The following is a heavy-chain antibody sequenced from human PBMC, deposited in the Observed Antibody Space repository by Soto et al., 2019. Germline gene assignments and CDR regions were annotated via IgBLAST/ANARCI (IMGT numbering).Heavy chain of an antibody. V-gene: IGHV1-69*13. CDR2: IIPFFKAT. J-gene: IGHJ6*02. Sequence: SVKVSCKVSGGTFSSHAISWVRQAPGQGLEWMGGIIPFFKATNYAQKFQGRVTITADDSTSTAYMDLYSLRSEDTAVYYCARDVPLNYYDGTFSYYAMDVWGQGTTVTVSS. D-gene: IGHD3-16*01. CDR1: GGTFSSHA. CDR3: ARDVPLNYYDGTFSYYAMDV.